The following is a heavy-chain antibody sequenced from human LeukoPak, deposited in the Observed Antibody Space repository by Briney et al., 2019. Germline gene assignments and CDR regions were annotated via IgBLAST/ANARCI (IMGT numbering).Heavy chain of an antibody. CDR2: IKLDGSES. Sequence: GGSLRLSCEASGFMFSSYWMTWVRQAPGKGLGWGARIKLDGSESRYVDSVKGRFTISRDNDKKSLSLHMNSLRAEDTGGYYCASPVGWGRFDHWGQGTLLTVSS. D-gene: IGHD3-16*01. CDR3: ASPVGWGRFDH. V-gene: IGHV3-7*01. CDR1: GFMFSSYW. J-gene: IGHJ5*02.